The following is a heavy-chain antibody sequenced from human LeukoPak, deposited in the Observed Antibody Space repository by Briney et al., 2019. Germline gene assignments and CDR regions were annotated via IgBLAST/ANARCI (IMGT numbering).Heavy chain of an antibody. CDR1: GFTFSSYG. CDR3: AKAGHCGGDCYSIMDY. J-gene: IGHJ4*02. CDR2: ISYDGRTK. Sequence: VQPGRSLRLSCAASGFTFSSYGMHWVRQAPGEGLEWVAVISYDGRTKYYADSVNGRFSISRDNSKNTLYLQMNSLRAEDTAVYYCAKAGHCGGDCYSIMDYWGQGTLVTVSS. D-gene: IGHD2-21*02. V-gene: IGHV3-30*18.